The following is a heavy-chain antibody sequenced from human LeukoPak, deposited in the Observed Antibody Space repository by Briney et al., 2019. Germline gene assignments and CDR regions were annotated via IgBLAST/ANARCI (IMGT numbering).Heavy chain of an antibody. J-gene: IGHJ4*02. D-gene: IGHD3-10*01. CDR2: ISYDGSNK. V-gene: IGHV3-30*18. Sequence: PGGSLRLSCAASGFTFSSYGMHWVRQAPGKGLEWVAVISYDGSNKYYADSVKGRFTISRDNSKNTLYLQMNSLRAEDTAVYYCAKDPQGRFGELFPTYWGQGTLVTVSS. CDR1: GFTFSSYG. CDR3: AKDPQGRFGELFPTY.